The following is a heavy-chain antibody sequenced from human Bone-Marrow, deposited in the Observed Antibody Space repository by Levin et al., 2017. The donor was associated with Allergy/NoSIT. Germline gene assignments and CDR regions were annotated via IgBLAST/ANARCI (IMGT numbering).Heavy chain of an antibody. J-gene: IGHJ4*02. CDR2: IIPVFGSS. V-gene: IGHV1-69*13. D-gene: IGHD2-15*01. CDR1: GDSFTSYG. Sequence: SVKVSCRASGDSFTSYGITWVRQAPGQGLEWVGGIIPVFGSSTSSQKFEGRVTITADASTSTAYLELNSLRSEDTAVYYCARDLRSTLDFWGQGTLVTVSS. CDR3: ARDLRSTLDF.